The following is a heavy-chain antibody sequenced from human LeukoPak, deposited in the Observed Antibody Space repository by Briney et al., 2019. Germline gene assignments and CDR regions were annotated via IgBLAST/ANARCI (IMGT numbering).Heavy chain of an antibody. CDR3: ARERVYGGYSYGYYDY. Sequence: GSLRLSCAASGSTFSSYWMHWVRPAPGKGLVWVSRINSDGSSTSYADSVKGRFTISRDNAKNTLYLQMNSLRAEDTAVYYCARERVYGGYSYGYYDYWGQGTLVTVSS. CDR2: INSDGSST. J-gene: IGHJ4*02. D-gene: IGHD5-18*01. CDR1: GSTFSSYW. V-gene: IGHV3-74*01.